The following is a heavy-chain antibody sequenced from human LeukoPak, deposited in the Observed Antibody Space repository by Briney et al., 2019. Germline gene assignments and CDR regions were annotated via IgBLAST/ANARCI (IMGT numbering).Heavy chain of an antibody. V-gene: IGHV3-30-3*01. J-gene: IGHJ4*02. CDR3: ASPFYYGSGSYYFDY. CDR1: GFTFSSYA. CDR2: ISYDGSNK. Sequence: GGSLRLFCAASGFTFSSYAMHWVRQAPGKGLEWVAVISYDGSNKYYADSVKGRFTISRDSSKNTLYLQMNSLGAEDTAVYYCASPFYYGSGSYYFDYWGQGTLVTVSS. D-gene: IGHD3-10*01.